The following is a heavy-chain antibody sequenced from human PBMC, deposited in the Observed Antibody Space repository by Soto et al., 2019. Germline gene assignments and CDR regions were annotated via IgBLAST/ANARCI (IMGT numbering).Heavy chain of an antibody. CDR3: AKGGGFDY. CDR1: GFTFSSYG. D-gene: IGHD3-16*01. CDR2: ISYHGSNK. Sequence: QVQLVESGGGVVQPGRSLRLSCAASGFTFSSYGMHWVRQAPGKGLEWVAVISYHGSNKYYADSVKGRFTISRDNSKNTLSLQMNSLRAEDTGVYYCAKGGGFDYWGQGTLVTVSS. V-gene: IGHV3-30*18. J-gene: IGHJ4*02.